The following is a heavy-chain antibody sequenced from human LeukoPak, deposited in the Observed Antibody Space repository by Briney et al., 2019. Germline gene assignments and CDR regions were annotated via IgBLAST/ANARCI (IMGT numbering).Heavy chain of an antibody. D-gene: IGHD3-22*01. Sequence: GGSLRLSCAASGFTFSSHAMSWVRQAPGKGLEWVAGISGGGGGTNYADSVKGRFTISRDNPKNTLYLQMHNLRVDDTAVYFCAKRGVVIRVILVGFHKEAYYFDSWGQGALVIVSS. J-gene: IGHJ4*02. CDR3: AKRGVVIRVILVGFHKEAYYFDS. V-gene: IGHV3-23*01. CDR2: ISGGGGGT. CDR1: GFTFSSHA.